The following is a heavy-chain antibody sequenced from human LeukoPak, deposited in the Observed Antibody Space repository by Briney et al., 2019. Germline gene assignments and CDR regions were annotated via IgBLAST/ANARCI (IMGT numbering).Heavy chain of an antibody. V-gene: IGHV4-59*01. CDR2: IYYSGST. D-gene: IGHD6-19*01. J-gene: IGHJ4*02. CDR1: GVSISSYY. Sequence: SSETLSLTCTVSGVSISSYYWSWIRQPPGKGLEWIGYIYYSGSTNYNPSLKSRVTISVDTSKNQFSLKLSSVTAADTAVYYCARAGGWLNNFDYWGQGTLVTVSS. CDR3: ARAGGWLNNFDY.